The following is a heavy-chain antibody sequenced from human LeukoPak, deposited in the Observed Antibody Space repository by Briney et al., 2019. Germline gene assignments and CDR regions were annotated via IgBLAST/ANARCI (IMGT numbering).Heavy chain of an antibody. D-gene: IGHD3-22*01. V-gene: IGHV1-69*05. CDR1: GGTFSSYA. CDR2: IIPIFGTA. J-gene: IGHJ4*02. CDR3: AREYYYDSSGYDGT. Sequence: SVKVSCKASGGTFSSYAISWVRQAPGQGLEWMGGIIPIFGTANYAQKFQGRVTITTDESTSTAYMELSSLRSEDTAVYYCAREYYYDSSGYDGTWGQGTLVTVSS.